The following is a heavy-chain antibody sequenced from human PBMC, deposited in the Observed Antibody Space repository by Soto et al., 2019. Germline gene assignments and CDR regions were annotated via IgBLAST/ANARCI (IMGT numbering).Heavy chain of an antibody. J-gene: IGHJ4*02. CDR1: GYTFTNHG. CDR3: VRDRYAYFDPPASDF. V-gene: IGHV1-18*01. CDR2: ITTFNGNT. Sequence: QVQLVQSGAEVKKPGASVKVSCQTSGYTFTNHGVSWVRQAPGQGLEWMGWITTFNGNTFYAKKFHGRVTITRDTATSTVYLELRSLVSDDTAVYFCVRDRYAYFDPPASDFWGQGTLVTVSS. D-gene: IGHD3-9*01.